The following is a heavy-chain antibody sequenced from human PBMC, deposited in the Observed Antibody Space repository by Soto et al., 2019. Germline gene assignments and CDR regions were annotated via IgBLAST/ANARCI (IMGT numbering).Heavy chain of an antibody. CDR3: ASRYYDFWSGQGWYFDY. J-gene: IGHJ4*02. V-gene: IGHV4-30-2*01. CDR2: IYHSGST. Sequence: LSLTCAVSGGSISSGGYSWSWIRQPPGKGLEWIGYIYHSGSTYYNPSLKNRVTKSVDRSKNQFSLKLSSVTAADTAVYYCASRYYDFWSGQGWYFDYWGQGTLVTVSS. D-gene: IGHD3-3*01. CDR1: GGSISSGGYS.